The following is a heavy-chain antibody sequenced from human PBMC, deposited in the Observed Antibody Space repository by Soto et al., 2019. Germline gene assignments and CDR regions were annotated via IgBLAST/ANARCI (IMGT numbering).Heavy chain of an antibody. CDR3: AKYFVYDSSVFLPYFDS. Sequence: EVQLLESGGGLVQPGGSLRLSCAASGFTFSNYAMSWVRQAPGKRLEWVSTISGSGGYTYYADSVKGRFTISSDNSKNGLYLQMHSLRAEYTAVYYCAKYFVYDSSVFLPYFDSWGKGALVNVSS. D-gene: IGHD3-22*01. V-gene: IGHV3-23*01. CDR2: ISGSGGYT. CDR1: GFTFSNYA. J-gene: IGHJ4*02.